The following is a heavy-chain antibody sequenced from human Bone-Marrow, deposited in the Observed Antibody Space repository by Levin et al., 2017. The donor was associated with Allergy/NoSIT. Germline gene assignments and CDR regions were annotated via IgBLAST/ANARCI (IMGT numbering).Heavy chain of an antibody. V-gene: IGHV5-51*01. D-gene: IGHD1-1*01. CDR3: AKSLRVAGTTGYFDY. Sequence: KVSCKGSGYSFTSFWIGWVRQMPGKGLEWMGIIFPGDSDTRYSPSFQGQVTISADKSISTAYLQWSSLKASDTAMYYCAKSLRVAGTTGYFDYWGQGTLVTVSS. CDR1: GYSFTSFW. J-gene: IGHJ4*02. CDR2: IFPGDSDT.